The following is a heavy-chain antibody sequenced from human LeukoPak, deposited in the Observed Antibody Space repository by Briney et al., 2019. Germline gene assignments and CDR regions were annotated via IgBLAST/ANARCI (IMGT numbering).Heavy chain of an antibody. CDR3: ARGHCSSTSCYGPWFDP. Sequence: SETLSLICAVYGGSFSGYYWSWIRQPPGKGLEWIGEINHSGSTNYNPSLKSRVTISVDTSKNQFSLKLSSVTAADTAVYYCARGHCSSTSCYGPWFDPWGQGTLVTVSS. V-gene: IGHV4-34*01. CDR2: INHSGST. D-gene: IGHD2-2*01. J-gene: IGHJ5*02. CDR1: GGSFSGYY.